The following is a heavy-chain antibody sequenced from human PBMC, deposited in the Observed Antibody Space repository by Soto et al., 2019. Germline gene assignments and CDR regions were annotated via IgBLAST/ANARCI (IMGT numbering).Heavy chain of an antibody. D-gene: IGHD6-19*01. CDR3: AISTSSGWYGGWFDY. Sequence: EVQLVESGGGLVQPGGSLRLSCAASGFTCSSYSMNWVRQAPGKGQEWVSYISSSSSTIYYADSVKGRFTISRDNAKNSLYRQMKSLRDEDTAVYYCAISTSSGWYGGWFDYCGQGTLVTVSS. V-gene: IGHV3-48*02. CDR2: ISSSSSTI. J-gene: IGHJ4*02. CDR1: GFTCSSYS.